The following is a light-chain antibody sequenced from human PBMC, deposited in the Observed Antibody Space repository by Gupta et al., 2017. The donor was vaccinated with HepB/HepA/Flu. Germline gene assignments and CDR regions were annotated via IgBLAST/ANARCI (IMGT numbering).Light chain of an antibody. CDR1: SLTSFP. CDR2: GKN. V-gene: IGLV3-19*01. CDR3: NSRDSNGDSFV. Sequence: SSELTQYPAVSVALGQTVRISCQVDSLTSFPATWYQHKPGQAPVLVIYGKNQRPPGIPDRLSGSGSESTASMTITGAQAEDEADYYCNSRDSNGDSFVFGTGNKVTVL. J-gene: IGLJ1*01.